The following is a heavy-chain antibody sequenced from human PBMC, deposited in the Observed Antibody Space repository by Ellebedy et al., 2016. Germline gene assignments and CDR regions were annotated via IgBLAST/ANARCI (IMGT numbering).Heavy chain of an antibody. Sequence: GESLKISCAASGFTFSSYSMNWVRQAPGKGLDWVSAISDSGRITYYADAVKGRFTISRDNSKNTLYLQMNSLRAEDTAIYYCAKDSDSSGYPANDYWGQGTLVTVSS. J-gene: IGHJ4*02. V-gene: IGHV3-23*01. CDR2: ISDSGRIT. CDR3: AKDSDSSGYPANDY. CDR1: GFTFSSYS. D-gene: IGHD3-22*01.